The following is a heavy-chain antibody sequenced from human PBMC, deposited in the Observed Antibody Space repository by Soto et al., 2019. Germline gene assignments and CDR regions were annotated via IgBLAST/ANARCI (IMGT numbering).Heavy chain of an antibody. V-gene: IGHV4-4*02. CDR1: SGSISSSNW. CDR2: IYHSGST. J-gene: IGHJ6*03. Sequence: SETLSLTCAVSSGSISSSNWWSWVRQPPGKGLEWIGEIYHSGSTNYNPSLKSRVTISVDKSKNQFSLKLSSVTAADTAVYYCARGGYGSGSYWEGNMDVWGKGTTVTVSS. D-gene: IGHD3-10*01. CDR3: ARGGYGSGSYWEGNMDV.